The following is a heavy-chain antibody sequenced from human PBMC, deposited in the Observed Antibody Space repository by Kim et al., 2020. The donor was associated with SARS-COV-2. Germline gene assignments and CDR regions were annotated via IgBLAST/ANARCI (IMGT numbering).Heavy chain of an antibody. CDR3: ARDLYSSSWYKTNWFDP. J-gene: IGHJ5*02. V-gene: IGHV1-3*01. Sequence: FQGRVTITRDTSASTAYMELSSLRSEDTAVYYCARDLYSSSWYKTNWFDPWGQGTLVTVSS. D-gene: IGHD6-13*01.